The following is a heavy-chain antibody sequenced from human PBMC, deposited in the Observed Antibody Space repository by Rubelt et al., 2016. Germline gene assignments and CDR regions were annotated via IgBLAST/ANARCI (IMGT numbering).Heavy chain of an antibody. Sequence: QVQLQESGPGLVKPSETLSLTCTVSGVSVRTSYWSWIRQSPGKGLEFIGYIYNGGTTNYNPSLKSRLIISVDTSKNQFSLRLTSVTAAATAVYYCASTSRWPPPFFDIWGQGTMVTVSS. CDR1: GVSVRTSY. CDR2: IYNGGTT. D-gene: IGHD2-15*01. V-gene: IGHV4-59*02. CDR3: ASTSRWPPPFFDI. J-gene: IGHJ3*02.